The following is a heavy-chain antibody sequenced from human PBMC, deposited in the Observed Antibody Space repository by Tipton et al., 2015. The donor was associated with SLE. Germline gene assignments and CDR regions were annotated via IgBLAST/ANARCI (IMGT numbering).Heavy chain of an antibody. CDR1: GDTFSNYA. V-gene: IGHV7-4-1*02. CDR3: ARDSDDFWSGYPVDAFDI. J-gene: IGHJ3*02. D-gene: IGHD3-3*01. CDR2: INTNTGNP. Sequence: QLVQSGAEVKRPGSSVKVSCKASGDTFSNYAISWVRQAPGQGLEWMGWINTNTGNPTYAQGFTGRFVFSLDTSVSTAYLQISSLKAEDTAVYYCARDSDDFWSGYPVDAFDIWGQGTMVTVSS.